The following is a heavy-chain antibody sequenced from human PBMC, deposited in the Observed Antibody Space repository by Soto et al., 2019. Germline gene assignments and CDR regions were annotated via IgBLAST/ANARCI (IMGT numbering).Heavy chain of an antibody. CDR3: ARVVENWFDP. J-gene: IGHJ5*02. CDR2: ISSSSSYI. CDR1: GFTFSSYS. D-gene: IGHD6-6*01. V-gene: IGHV3-21*01. Sequence: PGGSLRLSCAASGFTFSSYSMNWVRQAPGKGLEWVSSISSSSSYIYYADSVKGRFTISRDNAKNSLYLQMNSLRAEDAAVYYCARVVENWFDPWGQGTLVTVSS.